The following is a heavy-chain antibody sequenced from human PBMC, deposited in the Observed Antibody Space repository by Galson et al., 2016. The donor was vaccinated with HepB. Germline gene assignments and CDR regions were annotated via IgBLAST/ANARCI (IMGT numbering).Heavy chain of an antibody. D-gene: IGHD2-2*01. CDR2: IKQDGSEK. Sequence: SLRLSCAASGLTLSTNWMSWVRQAPGKGLEWVANIKQDGSEKYYVDSVKGRFTISRDNAKNSLYLQMNRLRAEDTAVYYCARDSGYCSKSDCRCDAFDIWGQGTMVTVSS. V-gene: IGHV3-7*04. J-gene: IGHJ3*02. CDR3: ARDSGYCSKSDCRCDAFDI. CDR1: GLTLSTNW.